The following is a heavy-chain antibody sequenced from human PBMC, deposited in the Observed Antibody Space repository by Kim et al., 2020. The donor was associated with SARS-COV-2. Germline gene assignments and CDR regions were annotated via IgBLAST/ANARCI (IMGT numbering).Heavy chain of an antibody. CDR3: ARVAENYDIKYFDY. D-gene: IGHD3-3*01. Sequence: GGSLRLSCAASGFTFRNYAMSWVRQAPGKGLEWVSSISGSGSSPYYADSVKGRFTISRDNSKNTLYLQMNTLRAEDTAIYYCARVAENYDIKYFDYWGQGTLVTVSS. V-gene: IGHV3-23*01. J-gene: IGHJ4*02. CDR1: GFTFRNYA. CDR2: ISGSGSSP.